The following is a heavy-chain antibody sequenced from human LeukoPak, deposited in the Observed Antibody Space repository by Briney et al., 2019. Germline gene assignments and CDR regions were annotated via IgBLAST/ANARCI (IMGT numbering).Heavy chain of an antibody. CDR2: FSSSSSYI. CDR3: ARPYCSSTSCYAFDY. V-gene: IGHV3-21*01. CDR1: GFTFSSYS. D-gene: IGHD2-2*01. J-gene: IGHJ4*02. Sequence: GGSLRLSCAASGFTFSSYSMNWVRQAPGKGLEWVSSFSSSSSYIYYADSVKGRFTISRDNAKNSLYLQMNSLRAEDTAVYYCARPYCSSTSCYAFDYWGQGTLVTVSS.